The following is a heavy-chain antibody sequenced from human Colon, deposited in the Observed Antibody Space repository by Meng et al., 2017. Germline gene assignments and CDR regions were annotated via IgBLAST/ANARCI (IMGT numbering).Heavy chain of an antibody. CDR2: IYYSGST. D-gene: IGHD4-17*01. CDR3: ARNYGP. CDR1: GGSVSSGSSY. J-gene: IGHJ5*02. Sequence: QAQLQESGPGLVRPSETLHRTCTVPGGSVSSGSSYCSWIRQPPGKGLEWIGYIYYSGSTNYNPSLKSRVTISVDTSKNQFSLKLSSVTAADTAVYYCARNYGPWGQGTLVTVSS. V-gene: IGHV4-61*01.